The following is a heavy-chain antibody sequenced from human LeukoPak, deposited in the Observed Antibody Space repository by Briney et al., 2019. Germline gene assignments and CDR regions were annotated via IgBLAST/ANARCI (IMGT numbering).Heavy chain of an antibody. CDR3: ARQRAGFGSGYA. J-gene: IGHJ5*02. CDR1: GGSISSYF. V-gene: IGHV4-59*08. D-gene: IGHD5-12*01. Sequence: PSETLSLTCTVSGGSISSYFWSWIRQPPGKALEWIGYIHYSEGTKYNPSLKSRVTISVDTSKNQLSLKLSSVTAGDTAVYFCARQRAGFGSGYAWGQGTLVTVSS. CDR2: IHYSEGT.